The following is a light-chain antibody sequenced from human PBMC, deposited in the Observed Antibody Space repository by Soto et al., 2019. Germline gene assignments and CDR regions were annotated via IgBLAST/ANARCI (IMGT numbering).Light chain of an antibody. CDR2: DAS. J-gene: IGKJ1*01. Sequence: DIQITKSPSTLSVSVVDRVTITCRASQSISSWLAWYQQKPGKAPKLLIYDASSLESGVPSRFSGSGSATEFTLTISSLQTDDSATYYCQQYNNYWTFGQGTKVDIK. V-gene: IGKV1-5*01. CDR3: QQYNNYWT. CDR1: QSISSW.